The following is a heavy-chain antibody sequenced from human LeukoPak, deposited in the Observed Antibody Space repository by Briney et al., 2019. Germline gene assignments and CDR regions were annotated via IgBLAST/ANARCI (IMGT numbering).Heavy chain of an antibody. CDR2: IYYSGST. D-gene: IGHD2-2*02. CDR3: ARSGGGGYCSSASCYTVDY. J-gene: IGHJ4*02. Sequence: PSETLSLTCTVSGGSISSYYWSWIRQPPGKGLEWIGYIYYSGSTNYNPSLKSRVTMSVDTSKNQFSLRLSSVTAADTAVYYCARSGGGGYCSSASCYTVDYWGQGTLVTVTS. CDR1: GGSISSYY. V-gene: IGHV4-59*12.